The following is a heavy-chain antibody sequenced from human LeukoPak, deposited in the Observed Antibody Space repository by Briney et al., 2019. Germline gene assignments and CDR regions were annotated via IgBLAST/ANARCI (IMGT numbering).Heavy chain of an antibody. CDR1: KFTFSSYW. Sequence: GGSLRLSCAASKFTFSSYWMSWVRQAPGKGLEWVANIKQDGSVQFYMDSLKGRFSVSRDNAKNSLYLQMNGLRVEDTAVYYCTRLQIAVAGPNWFDPWGQGTLVTVSS. CDR3: TRLQIAVAGPNWFDP. V-gene: IGHV3-7*01. J-gene: IGHJ5*02. CDR2: IKQDGSVQ. D-gene: IGHD6-19*01.